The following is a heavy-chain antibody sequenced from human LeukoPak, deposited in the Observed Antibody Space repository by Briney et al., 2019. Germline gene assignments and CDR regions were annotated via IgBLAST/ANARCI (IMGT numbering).Heavy chain of an antibody. CDR1: GYTFTSYD. Sequence: ASVKVSCKASGYTFTSYDINWVRQATGQGLEWMGWMNPNSGNTGYAQKFQGRVTMTRNTSISTAYMELSSLRSEDTAVYHCARAYSYGSEIDYWGQGTLVTVSS. CDR3: ARAYSYGSEIDY. D-gene: IGHD5-18*01. CDR2: MNPNSGNT. V-gene: IGHV1-8*01. J-gene: IGHJ4*02.